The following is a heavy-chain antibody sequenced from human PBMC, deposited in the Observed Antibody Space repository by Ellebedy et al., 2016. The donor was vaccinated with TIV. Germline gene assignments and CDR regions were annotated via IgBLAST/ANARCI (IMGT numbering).Heavy chain of an antibody. CDR3: ARDLEWRGWDY. CDR1: GYTFTSYA. CDR2: INAGNGNT. V-gene: IGHV1-3*01. Sequence: AASVKVSCKAAGYTFTSYAMHWVRQAPGQRLEWMGWINAGNGNTKYSQKFQGRVTITRDTSASTAYMELSSLRSEDTAAYYCARDLEWRGWDYWGQGTLVTVSS. D-gene: IGHD3-3*01. J-gene: IGHJ4*02.